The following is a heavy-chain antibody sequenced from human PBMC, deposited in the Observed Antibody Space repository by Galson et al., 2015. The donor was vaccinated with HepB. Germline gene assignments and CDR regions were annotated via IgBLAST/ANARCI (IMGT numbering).Heavy chain of an antibody. V-gene: IGHV3-33*01. Sequence: SLRLSCAASGFTFSSYGMHWVRQAPGKGLEWVAVIWYDGSNKYYADSVKGRFTISRDNSKNTLYLQMNSLRAEDTAVYYYARERFDTHYYYYYMDVWGKGTTVTVSS. CDR2: IWYDGSNK. CDR1: GFTFSSYG. D-gene: IGHD2-2*02. J-gene: IGHJ6*03. CDR3: ARERFDTHYYYYYMDV.